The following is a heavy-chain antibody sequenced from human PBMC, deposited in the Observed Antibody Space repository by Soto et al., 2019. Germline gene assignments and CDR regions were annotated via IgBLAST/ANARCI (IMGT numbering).Heavy chain of an antibody. V-gene: IGHV3-48*03. CDR2: ISSSGGTV. D-gene: IGHD2-15*01. J-gene: IGHJ6*02. CDR3: ERYSSGDGCYDGNMDV. Sequence: GGSLRLSCAASGVTFSNYEMNWVRQAPGKGLEWVSYISSSGGTVYYADSVKGRFSVSRDNAKNSLYLQMNSLRVEDTAVYYCERYSSGDGCYDGNMDVWGQGTTVTVSS. CDR1: GVTFSNYE.